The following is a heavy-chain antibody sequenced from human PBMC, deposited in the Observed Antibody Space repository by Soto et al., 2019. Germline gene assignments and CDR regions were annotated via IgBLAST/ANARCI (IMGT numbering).Heavy chain of an antibody. CDR2: IYPGDSDT. CDR3: ARYGGGDCYSNYYYYGMDV. D-gene: IGHD2-21*02. Sequence: GESLKISCKGSGYSFTSYWIGWVRQMPGKGLEWMGIIYPGDSDTRYSPSFQGQVTISADKSISTAYLQWSSLKASDTAMYYCARYGGGDCYSNYYYYGMDVWGQGTTVTVSS. CDR1: GYSFTSYW. J-gene: IGHJ6*02. V-gene: IGHV5-51*01.